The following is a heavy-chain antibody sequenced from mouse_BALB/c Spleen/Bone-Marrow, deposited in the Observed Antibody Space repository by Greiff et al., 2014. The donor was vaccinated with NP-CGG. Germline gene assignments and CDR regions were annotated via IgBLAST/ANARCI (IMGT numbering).Heavy chain of an antibody. Sequence: EVMLVESGGGLVKPGGSLKLSCAASGFTFSSYGMSWVRQTPEKRLEWVATISGGDSYTYYPDSVKGRFTISRDNAKNTLYLQMSSLRSEDTAMYYCAMITTIAYWGQGTLVTVSA. CDR2: ISGGDSYT. CDR1: GFTFSSYG. V-gene: IGHV5-9-1*01. CDR3: AMITTIAY. J-gene: IGHJ3*01. D-gene: IGHD2-4*01.